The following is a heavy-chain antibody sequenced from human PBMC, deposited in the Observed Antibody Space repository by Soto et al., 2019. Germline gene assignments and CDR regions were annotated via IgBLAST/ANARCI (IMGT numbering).Heavy chain of an antibody. J-gene: IGHJ2*01. D-gene: IGHD4-17*01. CDR2: ISSSGSTI. CDR3: ARDLMTTVTTSYWYFDL. Sequence: GGSLRLSCAASGFTFSDYYMNWIRLAPGKGLEWVSYISSSGSTIYYADSVKGRFTISRDNAKNSLYLQMNSLRAEDTAVYYCARDLMTTVTTSYWYFDLWGRGTLVTVSS. V-gene: IGHV3-11*01. CDR1: GFTFSDYY.